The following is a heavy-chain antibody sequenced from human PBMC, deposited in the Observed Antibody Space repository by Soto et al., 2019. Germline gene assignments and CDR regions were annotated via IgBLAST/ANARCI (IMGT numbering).Heavy chain of an antibody. Sequence: QVQLVQSGAEVKKPGSSVRVSGKASGTIFSSYTISWVRQAPGQGLEWMGRIIPILGETNSAQKFQGRVTLTAEKSTNSAYMQLNSLRLEDTAVYYCARGLGGRMDDWGQGTTVSVSS. CDR2: IIPILGET. CDR1: GTIFSSYT. D-gene: IGHD3-16*01. V-gene: IGHV1-69*08. J-gene: IGHJ6*02. CDR3: ARGLGGRMDD.